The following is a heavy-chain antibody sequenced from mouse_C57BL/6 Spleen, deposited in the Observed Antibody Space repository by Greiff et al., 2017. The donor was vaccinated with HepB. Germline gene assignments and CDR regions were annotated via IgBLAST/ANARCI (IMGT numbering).Heavy chain of an antibody. CDR1: GFNIKDYY. J-gene: IGHJ4*01. CDR2: IDPEDGDT. CDR3: TTDYYGSSSAMDY. D-gene: IGHD1-1*01. Sequence: EVMLVESGAELVRPGASVKLSCTASGFNIKDYYMHWVKQRPEQGLEWIGRIDPEDGDTEYAPKFPGKATMTADTSSNTAYLQLSSLTSEDTAVYYCTTDYYGSSSAMDYWGQGTSVTVSS. V-gene: IGHV14-1*01.